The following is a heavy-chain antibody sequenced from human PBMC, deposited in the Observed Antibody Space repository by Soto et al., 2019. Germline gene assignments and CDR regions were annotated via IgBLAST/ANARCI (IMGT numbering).Heavy chain of an antibody. V-gene: IGHV3-48*02. CDR3: ARDKRGWHYYGMDV. D-gene: IGHD3-10*01. Sequence: PGGSLRLSCAASGFTFSSYSMNWVRQAPGKGLEWVSYISSSSSTIYYADSVKGRFTISRDNAKNSLYLQMNSLRDEDTAVYYCARDKRGWHYYGMDVWGQGTTVTVSS. J-gene: IGHJ6*02. CDR2: ISSSSSTI. CDR1: GFTFSSYS.